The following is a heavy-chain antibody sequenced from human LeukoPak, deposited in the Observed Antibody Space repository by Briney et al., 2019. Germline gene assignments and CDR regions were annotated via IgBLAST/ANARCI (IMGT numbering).Heavy chain of an antibody. D-gene: IGHD1-26*01. CDR3: ARGGATTSQFDY. CDR2: TSSSSSYI. V-gene: IGHV3-21*01. CDR1: GFTFSSYS. Sequence: GGSLRLSCAASGFTFSSYSMNWVRQAPGKGLEWVSSTSSSSSYIYYADSEKGRFTISRDNAKNSLYLQMNSLRAEDTAVYYCARGGATTSQFDYWGHGTLVTVSS. J-gene: IGHJ4*01.